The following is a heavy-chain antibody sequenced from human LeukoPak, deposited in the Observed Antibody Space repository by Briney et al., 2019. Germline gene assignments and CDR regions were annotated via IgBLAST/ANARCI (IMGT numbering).Heavy chain of an antibody. Sequence: SETLSLTCAVYGGSFSGYYWSWIRQPPGKGLEWIGEINHSGSINYNPSLKSRVTISVDTSKNQFSLKLSSVTAADTAVYYCASPLYGMDVWGQGTAVTVSS. J-gene: IGHJ6*02. CDR3: ASPLYGMDV. CDR1: GGSFSGYY. CDR2: INHSGSI. V-gene: IGHV4-34*01.